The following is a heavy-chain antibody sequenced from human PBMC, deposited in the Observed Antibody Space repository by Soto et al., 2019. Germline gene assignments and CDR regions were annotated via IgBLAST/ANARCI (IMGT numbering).Heavy chain of an antibody. CDR3: ARGPVLRFLEWLGPPDY. V-gene: IGHV4-34*01. D-gene: IGHD3-3*01. Sequence: QVQLQQWGAGLLKPSETLSLTCAVYGGSFSGYYWSWIRQPPGKGLEWIGEINHSGSTNYNPSLKSRVTISVDTSKNQFSLKLSSVTAADTAVYYCARGPVLRFLEWLGPPDYWGQGTLVTVSS. CDR2: INHSGST. CDR1: GGSFSGYY. J-gene: IGHJ4*02.